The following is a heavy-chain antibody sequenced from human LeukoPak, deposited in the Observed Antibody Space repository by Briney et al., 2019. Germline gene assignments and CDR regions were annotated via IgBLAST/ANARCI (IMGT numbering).Heavy chain of an antibody. V-gene: IGHV3-23*01. CDR1: GFSFSNYA. CDR2: ISGRDDST. Sequence: GGSLRLSCAASGFSFSNYAMSWVRQVPGKGLEWVSAISGRDDSTYYADSVKGRFTISRDTSKNTLYLQMNSLRAEDTAVYYCAKWGDYDVLTGYYDSDYWGQGTLVTVSS. CDR3: AKWGDYDVLTGYYDSDY. J-gene: IGHJ4*02. D-gene: IGHD3-9*01.